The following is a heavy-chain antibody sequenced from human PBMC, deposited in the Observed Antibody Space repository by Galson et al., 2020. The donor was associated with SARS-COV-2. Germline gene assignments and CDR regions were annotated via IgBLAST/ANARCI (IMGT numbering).Heavy chain of an antibody. D-gene: IGHD2-15*01. CDR2: MYHSGGT. CDR3: AGKAGYCSGGSCYSIDH. J-gene: IGHJ4*02. Sequence: SETLSLTCAVSGGSISSNSWWTWVRQPPGTGLEWIGEMYHSGGTYYNPSLRSRVTLSVDKSKNQFSLSLSSVTASDTVVYYCAGKAGYCSGGSCYSIDHWGQGTLVTVSS. CDR1: GGSISSNSW. V-gene: IGHV4-4*02.